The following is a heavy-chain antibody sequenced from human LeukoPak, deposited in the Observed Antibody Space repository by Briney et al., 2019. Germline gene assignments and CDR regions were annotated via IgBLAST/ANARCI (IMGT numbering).Heavy chain of an antibody. CDR1: GFTFSSYS. CDR3: ARDPDRYSSSHQDDY. J-gene: IGHJ4*02. D-gene: IGHD6-6*01. Sequence: PGGSLRLSCAVSGFTFSSYSMNWVRQAPGKGLEWVSHISSSTSTISYADSVKGRFTISRDNAKNSLYLHMNSLRAEDTAVYYCARDPDRYSSSHQDDYWGQGTLVTVSS. V-gene: IGHV3-48*04. CDR2: ISSSTSTI.